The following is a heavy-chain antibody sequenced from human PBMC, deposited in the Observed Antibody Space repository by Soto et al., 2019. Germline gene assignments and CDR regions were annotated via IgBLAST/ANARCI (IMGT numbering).Heavy chain of an antibody. D-gene: IGHD2-2*01. J-gene: IGHJ4*02. CDR2: INANTAAT. CDR1: GHTSRNNG. Sequence: QVRLVQSGAEVGQPGASVKVSCKASGHTSRNNGISWVRQAPGQGLEWMGFINANTAATNYARKFRGRLTLTTDTFTRTVDMELRSLRSDDTAFYYCGRDEDQCDQRFLDYWGQGTLVTVSS. V-gene: IGHV1-18*01. CDR3: GRDEDQCDQRFLDY.